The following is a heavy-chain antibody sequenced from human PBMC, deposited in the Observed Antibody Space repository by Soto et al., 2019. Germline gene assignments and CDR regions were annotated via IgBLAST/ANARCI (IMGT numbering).Heavy chain of an antibody. Sequence: GGSLRLSCAASGFTVSSNYMSWVRQAPGKGLEWVSVIYSGGSTYYADSVKGRFTISRHNSKNTLYHQMNSLRAEDTAVYYCARDYCSGGSCYPGHDAFDIWGQGTMVTVSS. V-gene: IGHV3-53*04. D-gene: IGHD2-15*01. CDR2: IYSGGST. CDR1: GFTVSSNY. CDR3: ARDYCSGGSCYPGHDAFDI. J-gene: IGHJ3*02.